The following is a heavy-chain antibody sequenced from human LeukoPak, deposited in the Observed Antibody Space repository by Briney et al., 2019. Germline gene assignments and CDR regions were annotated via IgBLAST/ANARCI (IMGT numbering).Heavy chain of an antibody. J-gene: IGHJ4*02. V-gene: IGHV4-39*07. CDR3: ARGYYYDSSGYPLDY. CDR1: GGSISSSSYY. D-gene: IGHD3-22*01. Sequence: SETLSLTCTVSGGSISSSSYYWGWIRRPPGKGLEWIGSIYYSGSTYYNPSLKSRVTISVDTSKNQFSLKLSSVTAADTAVYYCARGYYYDSSGYPLDYWGQGTLVTVSS. CDR2: IYYSGST.